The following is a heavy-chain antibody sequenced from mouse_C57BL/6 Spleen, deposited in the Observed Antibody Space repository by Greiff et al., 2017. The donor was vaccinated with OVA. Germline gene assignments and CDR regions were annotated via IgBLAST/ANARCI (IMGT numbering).Heavy chain of an antibody. J-gene: IGHJ1*03. CDR2: IDPSDSYT. CDR3: ARTPLYYGSSYWYFDV. Sequence: QVQLQQSGAELVMPGASVKLSCKASGYTFTSYWMHWVKQRPGQGLEWIGEIDPSDSYTNYNQKFKGKSTLTVAKSSSTGYMQLSSLTSEDSAVYYCARTPLYYGSSYWYFDVWGTGTTVTVSS. CDR1: GYTFTSYW. D-gene: IGHD1-1*01. V-gene: IGHV1-69*01.